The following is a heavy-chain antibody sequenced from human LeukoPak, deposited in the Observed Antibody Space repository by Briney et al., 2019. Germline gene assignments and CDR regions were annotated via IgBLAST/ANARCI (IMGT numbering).Heavy chain of an antibody. V-gene: IGHV3-74*01. CDR2: INSDGSVT. CDR1: GFTFSSYW. CDR3: ARGRGDSSSWYFDY. D-gene: IGHD6-13*01. J-gene: IGHJ4*02. Sequence: GGSLRLSCAASGFTFSSYWMHWVRQAPGKGLLWVSRINSDGSVTTYADSVKGRFTISRDNAKNTVYLQMNNLRADDTAVYYCARGRGDSSSWYFDYWGQGTLVTVSS.